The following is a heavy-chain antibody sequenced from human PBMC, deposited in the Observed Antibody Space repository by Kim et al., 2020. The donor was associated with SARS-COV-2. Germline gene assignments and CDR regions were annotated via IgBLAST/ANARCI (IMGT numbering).Heavy chain of an antibody. J-gene: IGHJ4*02. CDR2: GST. V-gene: IGHV3-23*01. D-gene: IGHD3-10*01. CDR3: ATRLWFGGY. Sequence: GSTYYADSVKGRFTISRDNSKNTLYLQMNSLRAEDTAVYYCATRLWFGGYWGQGTLVTVSS.